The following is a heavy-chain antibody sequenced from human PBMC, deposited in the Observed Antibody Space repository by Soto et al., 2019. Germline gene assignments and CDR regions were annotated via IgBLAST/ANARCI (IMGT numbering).Heavy chain of an antibody. V-gene: IGHV3-74*01. Sequence: EVQLVESGGGLVQPGGSLRLSCAASGFTFSSYWMHWVRQAPGKGLVWVSRINSDGSNTSYADSVKGRFTISRDNAKNTLYLQMNSLRAEDTAVYYCARERGKAAAVHFDYWGQGTLVTVSS. D-gene: IGHD6-13*01. J-gene: IGHJ4*02. CDR3: ARERGKAAAVHFDY. CDR2: INSDGSNT. CDR1: GFTFSSYW.